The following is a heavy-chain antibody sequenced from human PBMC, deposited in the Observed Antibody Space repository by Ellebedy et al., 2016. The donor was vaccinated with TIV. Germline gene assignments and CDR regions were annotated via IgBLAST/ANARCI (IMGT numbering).Heavy chain of an antibody. V-gene: IGHV3-9*01. CDR1: GFTFSSYA. CDR3: AKDLHGGNSGSGAFHI. CDR2: ISWNSGSI. Sequence: GGSLRLSXAASGFTFSSYAMHWVRQAPGKGLEWVSGISWNSGSIAYADSVKGRFTISRDNAKNSLYLQMNSLRAEDTALYYCAKDLHGGNSGSGAFHIWGQGTMVTVSS. J-gene: IGHJ3*02. D-gene: IGHD4-23*01.